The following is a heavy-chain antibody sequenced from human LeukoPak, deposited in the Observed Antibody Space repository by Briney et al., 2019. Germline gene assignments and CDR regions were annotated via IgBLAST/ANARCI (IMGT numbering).Heavy chain of an antibody. CDR3: ARRVVAATRNWFDP. CDR2: INAGNGNT. Sequence: ASVKVSCKASGYTFTSYAMHWVRQAPGQRLEWMGWINAGNGNTKYSQKFQGRVTITRDTSASTAYMELSSLRYEDTAVYYCARRVVAATRNWFDPWGQGTLVTVSS. D-gene: IGHD2-15*01. V-gene: IGHV1-3*01. J-gene: IGHJ5*02. CDR1: GYTFTSYA.